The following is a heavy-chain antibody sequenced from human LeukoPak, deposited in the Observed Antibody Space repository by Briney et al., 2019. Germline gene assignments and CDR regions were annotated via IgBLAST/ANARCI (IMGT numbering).Heavy chain of an antibody. Sequence: GGSLRLSCAASGFTFGTYAMSWVRRAPGKGLEWVSSISGSGVSTFYADSVKGRFTISRDNSKNTLYLQMHSLRGEDTAMYYCAKTVGVNFFDCWGQGTLVTVSS. CDR1: GFTFGTYA. V-gene: IGHV3-23*01. CDR3: AKTVGVNFFDC. D-gene: IGHD1-26*01. J-gene: IGHJ4*02. CDR2: ISGSGVST.